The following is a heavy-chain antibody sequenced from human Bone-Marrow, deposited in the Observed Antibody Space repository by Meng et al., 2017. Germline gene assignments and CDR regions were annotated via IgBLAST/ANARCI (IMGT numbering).Heavy chain of an antibody. CDR3: ARVPTTMAHDFDY. CDR2: INHSGST. V-gene: IGHV4-34*01. Sequence: GSLRLSCVVSGGSFSDYYWSWIRQPPGKGLEWIGEINHSGSTNYNPSLESRATISVDTSQNNLSLKLSSVTAADSAVYYCARVPTTMAHDFDYWGQGTLVTVSS. CDR1: GGSFSDYY. J-gene: IGHJ4*02. D-gene: IGHD4-11*01.